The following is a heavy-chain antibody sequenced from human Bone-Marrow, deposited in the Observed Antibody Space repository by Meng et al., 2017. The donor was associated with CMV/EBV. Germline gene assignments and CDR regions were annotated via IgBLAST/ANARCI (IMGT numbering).Heavy chain of an antibody. CDR2: MNPRSDNT. CDR1: GYTFTSYK. CDR3: ARGAWENCGGDCYSNWFDP. D-gene: IGHD2-21*01. J-gene: IGHJ5*02. V-gene: IGHV1-8*01. Sequence: ASVKVSCKASGYTFTSYKINWVRQATGQGLEWMGRMNPRSDNTGYAQKFQGRVTMTRNTSISTAYMEVSSLRSEDTAVYYCARGAWENCGGDCYSNWFDPWGQGTLVTVSS.